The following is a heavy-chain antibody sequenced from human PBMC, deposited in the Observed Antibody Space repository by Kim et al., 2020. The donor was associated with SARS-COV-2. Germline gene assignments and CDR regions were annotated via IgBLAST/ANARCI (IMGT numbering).Heavy chain of an antibody. D-gene: IGHD3-16*02. V-gene: IGHV3-30*18. CDR1: GFTFSTYG. CDR3: AKETGIWGSYRPQDY. Sequence: GGSLRLSCAASGFTFSTYGMHWVRQAPGKGLEWVAVISYDGSDKFYADSVKGRFTISRDNSKNTLYLQMNSLRVEDTAVYYCAKETGIWGSYRPQDYWGQGALVTVSS. J-gene: IGHJ4*02. CDR2: ISYDGSDK.